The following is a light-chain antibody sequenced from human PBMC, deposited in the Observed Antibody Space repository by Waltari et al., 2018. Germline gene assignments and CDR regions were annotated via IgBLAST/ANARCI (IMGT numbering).Light chain of an antibody. CDR2: WGD. CDR3: AVWDDKLSAWV. J-gene: IGLJ3*02. CDR1: SPNIAKTN. V-gene: IGLV1-47*01. Sequence: QSVVPQPPSASGTPGQRGTLSCSGGSPNIAKTNVLWYQQLPGTAPRLLLYWGDKRPSGVPDRFSGSKSGTSASLAVSGLRSEDEGDYYCAVWDDKLSAWVFGAGTKLTVL.